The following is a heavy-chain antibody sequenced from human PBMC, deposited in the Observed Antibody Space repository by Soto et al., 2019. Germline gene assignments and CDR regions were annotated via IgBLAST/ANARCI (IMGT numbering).Heavy chain of an antibody. Sequence: EEQLVESGGGLVQPGGSLRLSCAGSGFVFSSYWMHWVRQVPGKGLVWVSRITNGGSSSSYADSVNGRFTVSRDNAKSTLYPQMNSLRDEDTAVYYCARGMQGSRYFDLWGRGTLVSVSS. CDR3: ARGMQGSRYFDL. CDR2: ITNGGSSS. V-gene: IGHV3-74*01. J-gene: IGHJ2*01. CDR1: GFVFSSYW.